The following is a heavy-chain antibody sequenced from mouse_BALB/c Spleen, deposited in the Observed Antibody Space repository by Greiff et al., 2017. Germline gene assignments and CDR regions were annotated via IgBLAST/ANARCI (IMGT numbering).Heavy chain of an antibody. J-gene: IGHJ4*01. CDR2: ISSGSSTI. Sequence: EVQRVESGGGLVQPGGSRKLSCAASGFSFSSFGMHWVRQAPEKGLEWVAYISSGSSTIYYADTVKGRFTISRDNPKNTLFLQMTSLRSEDTALYYCASADYWGQGTSVTVSS. CDR3: ASADY. V-gene: IGHV5-17*02. CDR1: GFSFSSFG.